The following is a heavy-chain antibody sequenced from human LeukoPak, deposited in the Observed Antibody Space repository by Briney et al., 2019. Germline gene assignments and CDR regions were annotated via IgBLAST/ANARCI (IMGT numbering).Heavy chain of an antibody. D-gene: IGHD1-26*01. J-gene: IGHJ4*02. CDR2: ISYDGSNK. Sequence: PGGSLRLSCAASGFTFSSYAMHWVRQAPGKGLEWVAVISYDGSNKYYADSVKGRFTISRDNSKNTLYLQMNSLRAEDTAVYYCASLGFAQWKLLAGFDYWGQGTLVTVSS. CDR3: ASLGFAQWKLLAGFDY. V-gene: IGHV3-30-3*01. CDR1: GFTFSSYA.